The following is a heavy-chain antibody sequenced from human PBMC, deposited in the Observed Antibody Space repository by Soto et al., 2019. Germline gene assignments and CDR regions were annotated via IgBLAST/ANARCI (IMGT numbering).Heavy chain of an antibody. Sequence: GGSLRLSCAASGFIFSSYGMHWVRQAPGKGLEWVSVIWYDGSNKYYADSVKGRFTISRDNSKNTLYLQMNSLRAEDTAVYYCARTYYYDSSGSIGAFDIWGQGTMVTVSS. CDR1: GFIFSSYG. D-gene: IGHD3-22*01. CDR3: ARTYYYDSSGSIGAFDI. J-gene: IGHJ3*02. CDR2: IWYDGSNK. V-gene: IGHV3-33*01.